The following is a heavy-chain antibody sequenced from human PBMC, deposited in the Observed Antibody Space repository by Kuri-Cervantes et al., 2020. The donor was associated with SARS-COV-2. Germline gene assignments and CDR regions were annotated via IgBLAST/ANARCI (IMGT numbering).Heavy chain of an antibody. CDR1: GFTFSSYG. V-gene: IGHV3-30*02. CDR2: IWYDGSNK. Sequence: GGSLRLSCAASGFTFSSYGMHWVRQAPGKGLEWVAVIWYDGSNKYYADSVKGRFTISRDNSKNTLYLQMNSLRTDDTAVYYCAKMWGSGAIAAAGYDHWGQGTLVTVSS. CDR3: AKMWGSGAIAAAGYDH. D-gene: IGHD6-13*01. J-gene: IGHJ4*02.